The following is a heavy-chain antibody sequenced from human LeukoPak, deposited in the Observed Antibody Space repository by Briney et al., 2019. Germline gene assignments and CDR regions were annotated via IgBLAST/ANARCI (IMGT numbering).Heavy chain of an antibody. CDR1: GYSFSSYW. D-gene: IGHD2-2*01. CDR2: IDPSDSYT. CDR3: ARHRGGGSIYYFDY. Sequence: GESLKISCKGSGYSFSSYWISWVRQMPGKGLEWMGRIDPSDSYTNYSPSFQGHVTISADKSISTAYLQWSGLKASDTAMYYCARHRGGGSIYYFDYWGQGTLVTVSS. J-gene: IGHJ4*02. V-gene: IGHV5-10-1*01.